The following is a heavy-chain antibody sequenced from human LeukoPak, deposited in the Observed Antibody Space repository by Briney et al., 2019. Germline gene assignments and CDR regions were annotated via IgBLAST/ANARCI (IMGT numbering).Heavy chain of an antibody. Sequence: PSETLSLTCSVSGGSISSYYWSWIRQPPGKGLEWVTYINNGGDTNYNPSLKSRVTISVDSSKNQFSLQLNSVTPEDTAVYYCARMVRGVLDYWGQGTLVTVSS. CDR2: INNGGDT. D-gene: IGHD3-10*01. V-gene: IGHV4-59*12. CDR3: ARMVRGVLDY. J-gene: IGHJ4*02. CDR1: GGSISSYY.